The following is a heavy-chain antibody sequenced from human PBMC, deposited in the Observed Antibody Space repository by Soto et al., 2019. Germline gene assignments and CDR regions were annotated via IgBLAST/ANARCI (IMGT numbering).Heavy chain of an antibody. CDR2: ISSSSRYI. D-gene: IGHD3-10*01. CDR3: ARDSNYFGSGSPFDY. J-gene: IGHJ4*02. V-gene: IGHV3-21*01. Sequence: PGGSLRLSCAASGFTFSTYSMNWVRQAPGKGLEWVSSISSSSRYIYYADSVKGRFTISRDNAMNSLYLQMNSLRAEDTAVYYCARDSNYFGSGSPFDYWGQGILVTVSS. CDR1: GFTFSTYS.